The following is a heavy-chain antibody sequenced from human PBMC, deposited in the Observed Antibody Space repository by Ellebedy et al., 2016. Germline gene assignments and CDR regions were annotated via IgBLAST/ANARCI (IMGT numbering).Heavy chain of an antibody. CDR1: GFTFSSYS. CDR2: ISSSSSYI. J-gene: IGHJ6*02. V-gene: IGHV3-21*01. CDR3: ARDTHLYGMDV. Sequence: GESLKISXAASGFTFSSYSMNWVRQAPGKGLEWVSSISSSSSYIYYADSVKGRFTISRDNAKNSLYLQMNSLRAEDTAVYYCARDTHLYGMDVWGQGTTVTVSS.